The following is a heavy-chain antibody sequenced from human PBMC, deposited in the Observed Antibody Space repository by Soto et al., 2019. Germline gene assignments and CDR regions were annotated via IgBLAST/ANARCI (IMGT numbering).Heavy chain of an antibody. D-gene: IGHD6-19*01. V-gene: IGHV3-23*01. CDR2: ISGSGGST. J-gene: IGHJ4*02. CDR1: GFTFSSFA. Sequence: EVQLLDSGGGLVKPGGSLRLSCAASGFTFSSFAMSWVRQAPGKGLEWVSAISGSGGSTYYADSVKGRFTISRDKSKNTLYLQMNSLRAEDTAVYYCAKARYSSGWNYFDYWGQGTLVTVSS. CDR3: AKARYSSGWNYFDY.